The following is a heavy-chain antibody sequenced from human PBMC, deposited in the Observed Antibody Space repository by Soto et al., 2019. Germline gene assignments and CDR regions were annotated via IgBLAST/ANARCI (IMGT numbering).Heavy chain of an antibody. V-gene: IGHV1-8*01. CDR1: GYTFTSYD. J-gene: IGHJ5*01. CDR2: MNPNSGNT. D-gene: IGHD6-6*01. CDR3: ARSSYSSSTNDQGFDP. Sequence: QVQLVQSGAEVKKPGASVKVSCKASGYTFTSYDINWVRQATGQGLEWMGWMNPNSGNTGYAQKFQGRVTMTRNTSSSTASRELSSLGSEDTVVYDCARSSYSSSTNDQGFDPWGQGTLVTASS.